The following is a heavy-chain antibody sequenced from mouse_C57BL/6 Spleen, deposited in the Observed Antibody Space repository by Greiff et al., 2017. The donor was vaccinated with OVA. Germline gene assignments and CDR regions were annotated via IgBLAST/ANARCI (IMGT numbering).Heavy chain of an antibody. CDR1: GYSIPSGYY. D-gene: IGHD3-1*01. J-gene: IGHJ2*01. Sequence: EVQLQQSGPGLVKPSQSLSLTCSVTGYSIPSGYYWNWIRQFPGNKLEWMGYISYDGSNNYNPSLKNRISITRDTSKNQFFLKLNSVTTEDTATYYCARASFGDFDYWGQGTTLTVSS. CDR3: ARASFGDFDY. V-gene: IGHV3-6*01. CDR2: ISYDGSN.